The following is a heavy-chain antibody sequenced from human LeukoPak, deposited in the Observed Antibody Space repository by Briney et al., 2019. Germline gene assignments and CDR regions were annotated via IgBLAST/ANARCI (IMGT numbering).Heavy chain of an antibody. CDR1: GFTVSSNY. CDR2: IYRGGGT. J-gene: IGHJ4*02. Sequence: PGGSLRLSCAASGFTVSSNYMSWVRPAHGKGLGWVSVIYRGGGTYYADSVKGRFTISRDNSQNTLYLQMNSLRAEDTAVYYCARDHYDGSTYYHDYWGQGTLVTVSS. V-gene: IGHV3-53*01. CDR3: ARDHYDGSTYYHDY. D-gene: IGHD3-22*01.